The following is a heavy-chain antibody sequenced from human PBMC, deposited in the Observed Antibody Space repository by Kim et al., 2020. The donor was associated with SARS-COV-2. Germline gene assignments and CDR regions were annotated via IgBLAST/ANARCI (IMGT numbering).Heavy chain of an antibody. CDR3: AKAVDSGGYYF. D-gene: IGHD3-22*01. Sequence: GGSLRLSCAASGFTFSNHAMSWVRQAPGKGLEWVSSISGSTGAKHYTDSVKGRFTISRDNSNNTLYLEMNSLTADDTAVYYCAKAVDSGGYYF. J-gene: IGHJ2*01. CDR1: GFTFSNHA. CDR2: ISGSTGAK. V-gene: IGHV3-23*01.